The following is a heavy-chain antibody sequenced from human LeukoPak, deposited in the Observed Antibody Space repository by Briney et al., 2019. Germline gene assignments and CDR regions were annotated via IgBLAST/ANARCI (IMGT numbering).Heavy chain of an antibody. J-gene: IGHJ4*02. Sequence: GGSLRLSCAASGFTFNSHGMHWVRQGPGKGPEWVAFIVYDGGYKYYADSVKGRFTISRDNSKNTLFLQMNSLRTEDTAVYYCAKVQSYYGILTGGPFDYWGQGTLVTVSS. CDR3: AKVQSYYGILTGGPFDY. D-gene: IGHD3-9*01. CDR1: GFTFNSHG. V-gene: IGHV3-30*02. CDR2: IVYDGGYK.